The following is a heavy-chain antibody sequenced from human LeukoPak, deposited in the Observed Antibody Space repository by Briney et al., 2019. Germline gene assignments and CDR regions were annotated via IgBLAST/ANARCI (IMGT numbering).Heavy chain of an antibody. J-gene: IGHJ2*01. Sequence: TLSLTCTVSGGSISSGSYYWGWLRQPAGRGLEWIGRIYTSGSTNYNPSLKSRVTISVDTSKNQFSLKLSSVTAADTAVYYCARDRRSSGWYNWYFDLWGRGTLVTVSS. V-gene: IGHV4-61*02. CDR3: ARDRRSSGWYNWYFDL. CDR2: IYTSGST. CDR1: GGSISSGSYY. D-gene: IGHD6-19*01.